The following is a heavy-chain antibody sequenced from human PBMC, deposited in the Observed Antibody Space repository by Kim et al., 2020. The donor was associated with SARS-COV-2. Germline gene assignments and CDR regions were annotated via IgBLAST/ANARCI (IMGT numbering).Heavy chain of an antibody. CDR3: ARWNEGIAVAGCFDY. D-gene: IGHD6-19*01. J-gene: IGHJ4*02. V-gene: IGHV4-39*01. Sequence: PSLKSRVTISVDTSKNQFSLKLSSVTAADTAVYYCARWNEGIAVAGCFDYWGQGTLVTVSS.